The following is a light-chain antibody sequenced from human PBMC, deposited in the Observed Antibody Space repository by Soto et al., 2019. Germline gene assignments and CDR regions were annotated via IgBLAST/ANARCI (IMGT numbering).Light chain of an antibody. CDR3: QQYADSVT. Sequence: EIVLTQSPGTLSLSPGERATLSCRASQSVSSTYLAWHQQKPGQAPRLLIYGASSRATGIPDRFSGSGSGTDFTLTISRLEPEDFALYYCQQYADSVTFGGGTKVEIK. CDR1: QSVSSTY. V-gene: IGKV3-20*01. CDR2: GAS. J-gene: IGKJ4*01.